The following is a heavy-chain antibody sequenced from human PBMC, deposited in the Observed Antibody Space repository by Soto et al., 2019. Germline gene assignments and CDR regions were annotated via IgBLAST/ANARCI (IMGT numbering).Heavy chain of an antibody. Sequence: QVQLQEAGPCLVKPSETLSLTCTVSGDSLHSISYFWSWIRQAPGEALAYIGSIYYNGNTNYNPSLQSRVSMFIVSSLNCFTLQLTSVTASDTGTYYCARRVVDGGGYWGPGIPLTVSS. CDR3: ARRVVDGGGY. D-gene: IGHD3-3*01. CDR2: IYYNGNT. J-gene: IGHJ4*02. V-gene: IGHV4-39*02. CDR1: GDSLHSISYF.